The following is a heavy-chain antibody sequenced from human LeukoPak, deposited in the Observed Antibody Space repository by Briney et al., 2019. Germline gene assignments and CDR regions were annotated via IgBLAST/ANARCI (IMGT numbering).Heavy chain of an antibody. J-gene: IGHJ5*02. CDR1: GGSFSGYY. CDR3: ARGYGGNPPAFDP. D-gene: IGHD4-23*01. CDR2: INHSGST. V-gene: IGHV4-34*01. Sequence: PSETLSLTCAVYGGSFSGYYWSWIRQPPGKGLEWIGEINHSGSTNYNPSLKSRVTISVDTSKNQFSLKLSSVTAADTAVYYCARGYGGNPPAFDPWGQGTLVTVSS.